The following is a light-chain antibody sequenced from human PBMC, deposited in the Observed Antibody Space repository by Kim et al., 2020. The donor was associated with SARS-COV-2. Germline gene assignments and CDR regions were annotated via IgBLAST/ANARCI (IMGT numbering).Light chain of an antibody. Sequence: QSVLTQPPSVSGAPGQRVTISCTGSSFNIGAGYDVHWYQQLPGTAPKLLIYGNSNRPSGVPDRFSGSKSGTSASLAITGLQAEDEADYYCQSYDSSLSVYVFGTGTKVTVL. V-gene: IGLV1-40*01. CDR1: SFNIGAGYD. CDR3: QSYDSSLSVYV. J-gene: IGLJ1*01. CDR2: GNS.